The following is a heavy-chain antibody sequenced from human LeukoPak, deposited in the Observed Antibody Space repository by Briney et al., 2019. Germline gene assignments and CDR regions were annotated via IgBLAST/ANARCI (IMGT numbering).Heavy chain of an antibody. D-gene: IGHD2-15*01. Sequence: GGSLRLSCAASGFTFSSYAMTWVRQAPGKGLEWVSVIRSTGTNTYYADSVKGRFTISRDNSKNTLFLQMNSLRAEDTAVYYCAKDRIVVVVAAKNWFDPWGQGTLVTVPS. CDR1: GFTFSSYA. CDR3: AKDRIVVVVAAKNWFDP. CDR2: IRSTGTNT. J-gene: IGHJ5*02. V-gene: IGHV3-23*01.